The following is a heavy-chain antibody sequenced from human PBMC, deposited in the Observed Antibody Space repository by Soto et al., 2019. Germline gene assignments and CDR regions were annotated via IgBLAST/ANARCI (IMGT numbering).Heavy chain of an antibody. CDR2: RITIFGTA. Sequence: ASLKVSCKASGGTFSRYAISWVRQAPGQGLEWMGGRITIFGTANYVQKFQGRVTITADESTNTAYMELSSPRTEDTAVYYCARDGLESSSSAWGQGALVTVSS. V-gene: IGHV1-69*13. CDR3: ARDGLESSSSA. D-gene: IGHD6-6*01. CDR1: GGTFSRYA. J-gene: IGHJ5*02.